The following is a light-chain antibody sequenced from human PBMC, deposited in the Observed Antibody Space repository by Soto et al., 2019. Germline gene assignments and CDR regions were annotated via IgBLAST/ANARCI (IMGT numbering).Light chain of an antibody. J-gene: IGLJ1*01. CDR1: SSDVGGYDY. CDR3: SSYTSSDTLPYI. V-gene: IGLV2-14*01. CDR2: EVS. Sequence: QSVLTQPASVSGSPGQSITISCTGTSSDVGGYDYVSWYQQHPGKAPKLMIYEVSDRPLGVSNRFSGSKSGNTASLTISGLQAEDEADYYCSSYTSSDTLPYIFGTGTKLTVL.